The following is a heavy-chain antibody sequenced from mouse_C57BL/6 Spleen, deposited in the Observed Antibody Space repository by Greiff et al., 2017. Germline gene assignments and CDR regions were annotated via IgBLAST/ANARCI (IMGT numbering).Heavy chain of an antibody. CDR1: GYTFTSYW. CDR2: IDPSDSET. CDR3: AREGYGPFDY. Sequence: QVQLQQPGAELVRPGSSVKLSCKASGYTFTSYWMHWVKQRPIQGLEWIGNIDPSDSETHYNQKFKDKATLTVYKSSSTAYMQLSSLTSEDSAVYYCAREGYGPFDYWGQGTTLTVSS. V-gene: IGHV1-52*01. D-gene: IGHD2-10*02. J-gene: IGHJ2*01.